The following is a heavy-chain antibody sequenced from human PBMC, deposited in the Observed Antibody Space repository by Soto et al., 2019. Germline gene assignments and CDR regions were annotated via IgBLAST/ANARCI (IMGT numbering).Heavy chain of an antibody. V-gene: IGHV1-3*01. D-gene: IGHD6-19*01. CDR3: ARDLKVAGDY. CDR1: GGTFSSYA. J-gene: IGHJ4*02. Sequence: VTVSCKASGGTFSSYAISGVRPAPGQGLEWMGGINAGNGNTKYSQKFQGRVTITRDTSASTAYMELSSLRSEDTAVYYCARDLKVAGDYGGQGTLVTVSS. CDR2: INAGNGNT.